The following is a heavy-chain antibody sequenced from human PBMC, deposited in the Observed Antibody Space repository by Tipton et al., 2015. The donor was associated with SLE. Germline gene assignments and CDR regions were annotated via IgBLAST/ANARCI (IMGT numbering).Heavy chain of an antibody. CDR2: IYSGGST. CDR1: GFTVGNNY. J-gene: IGHJ6*02. CDR3: ARGPESGYWTLGMDV. D-gene: IGHD3-3*01. V-gene: IGHV3-53*05. Sequence: SLRLSCAASGFTVGNNYMSWVRQAPGKGLEWVSVIYSGGSTNYADSVVGRCTISRDNSKNTLYLQMNSLRAEDTGVYYCARGPESGYWTLGMDVWGQGTKVTVSS.